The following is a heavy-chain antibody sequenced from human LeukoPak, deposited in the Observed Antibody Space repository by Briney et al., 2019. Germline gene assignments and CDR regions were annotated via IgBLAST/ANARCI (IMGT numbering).Heavy chain of an antibody. CDR2: IIPIFGIA. V-gene: IGHV1-69*04. Sequence: GASVKVSCKASGGTFSSYAISWVRQAPGQGLEWMGRIIPIFGIANYAQKFQGRVTITADKSTSTAYMELSSLRSEDTAVYYCARVYCSGGSCYYFDYWGQGTLVTVSS. CDR1: GGTFSSYA. CDR3: ARVYCSGGSCYYFDY. J-gene: IGHJ4*02. D-gene: IGHD2-15*01.